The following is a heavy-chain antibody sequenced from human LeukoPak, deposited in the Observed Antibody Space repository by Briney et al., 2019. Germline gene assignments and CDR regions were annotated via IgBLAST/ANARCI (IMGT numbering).Heavy chain of an antibody. D-gene: IGHD1-26*01. CDR2: VNHRGST. CDR3: VKSGGYGLIDY. CDR1: GGFFSGYF. Sequence: SETLSLTCDVSGGFFSGYFWSWIRQTPGKGLEWIAEVNHRGSTNYNPSLRSRFTISIDTSKNQFSLRLNSVTAADTAMYYCVKSGGYGLIDYWGQGTLVTVAS. J-gene: IGHJ4*02. V-gene: IGHV4-34*01.